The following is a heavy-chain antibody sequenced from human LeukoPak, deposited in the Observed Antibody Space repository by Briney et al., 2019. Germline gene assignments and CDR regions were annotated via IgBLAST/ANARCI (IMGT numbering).Heavy chain of an antibody. J-gene: IGHJ4*02. CDR1: GYTFTGYY. Sequence: ASVKVSCKASGYTFTGYYMHWVRQAPGQGLEWMGWINPNSGGTNYAQKFQGRVTMTRDTSISTAYMELSRLRSDDTAVYYCAQGQGAYGDLRGLFDYWGQGTLVTVSS. D-gene: IGHD4-17*01. CDR3: AQGQGAYGDLRGLFDY. V-gene: IGHV1-2*02. CDR2: INPNSGGT.